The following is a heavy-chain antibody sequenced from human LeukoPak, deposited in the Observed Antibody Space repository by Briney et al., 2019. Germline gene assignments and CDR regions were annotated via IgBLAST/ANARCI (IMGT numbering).Heavy chain of an antibody. D-gene: IGHD3-3*01. CDR2: ISSNGGST. V-gene: IGHV3-64*04. J-gene: IGHJ4*02. CDR3: ARDWSRRYDLDF. CDR1: GFTFSSYA. Sequence: PGRSLRLSCSASGFTFSSYAMHWVRQAPGKGLEYVSAISSNGGSTYYADSVKGRFTISRDNSKNTLYLQMNSLSPEDTAVYYCARDWSRRYDLDFWGQGTLVTVSS.